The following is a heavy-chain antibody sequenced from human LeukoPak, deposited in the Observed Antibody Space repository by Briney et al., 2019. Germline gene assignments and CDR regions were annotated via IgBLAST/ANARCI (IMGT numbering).Heavy chain of an antibody. CDR2: IIPIFGTA. V-gene: IGHV1-69*05. D-gene: IGHD2-2*01. Sequence: SVKVSCKASGGTFSSYAISWVRQAPGQGLEWMGGIIPIFGTANYAQKFQGRVTITTDESTSTAYMELSSLRSEDTAVYYCARATGGRYCSSTSCSHNWFDPWGQGTLVTVSP. J-gene: IGHJ5*02. CDR1: GGTFSSYA. CDR3: ARATGGRYCSSTSCSHNWFDP.